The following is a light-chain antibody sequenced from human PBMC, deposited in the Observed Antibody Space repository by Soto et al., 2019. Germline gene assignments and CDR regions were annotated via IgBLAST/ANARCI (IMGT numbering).Light chain of an antibody. CDR3: QQYCSSPPRYT. V-gene: IGKV3-20*01. CDR1: QSVSSSY. J-gene: IGKJ2*01. Sequence: EIVLTQSPGTLSLSPGERATLSCRASQSVSSSYLAWYQQKPGQAPRLLIYGASSRATGIPDRFSGSGSGTDFTLTISRLEPEDFAVYYGQQYCSSPPRYTFGQGTKLEIK. CDR2: GAS.